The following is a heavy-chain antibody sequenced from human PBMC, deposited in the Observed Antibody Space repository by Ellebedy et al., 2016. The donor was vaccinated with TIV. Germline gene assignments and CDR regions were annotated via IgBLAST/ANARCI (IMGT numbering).Heavy chain of an antibody. J-gene: IGHJ4*02. D-gene: IGHD2/OR15-2a*01. CDR2: IYYSGST. V-gene: IGHV4-59*01. CDR3: ARVGNMIDY. Sequence: MPSETLSLTCTVSGGSISSYYWSWIRQPPGKGLEWIGYIYYSGSTNYNPSLKSRVTISVDTSKNQFSMKLSSVTAADTAVYYCARVGNMIDYWGQGTLVTVSS. CDR1: GGSISSYY.